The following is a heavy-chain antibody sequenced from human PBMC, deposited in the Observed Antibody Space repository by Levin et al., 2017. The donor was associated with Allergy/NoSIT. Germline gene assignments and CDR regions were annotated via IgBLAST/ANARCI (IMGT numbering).Heavy chain of an antibody. CDR3: AKDMSLYYYGSGSLDY. V-gene: IGHV3-9*01. J-gene: IGHJ4*02. CDR1: GFTFDDYA. D-gene: IGHD3-10*01. CDR2: ISWNSGSI. Sequence: SLKISCAASGFTFDDYAMHWVRQAPGKGLEWVSGISWNSGSIGYADSVKGRFTISRDNAKNSLYLQMNSLRAEDTALYYCAKDMSLYYYGSGSLDYWGQGTLVTVSS.